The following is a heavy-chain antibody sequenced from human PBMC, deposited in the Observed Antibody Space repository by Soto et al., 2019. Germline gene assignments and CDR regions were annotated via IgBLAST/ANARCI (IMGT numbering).Heavy chain of an antibody. CDR1: GGSFSGYY. CDR3: ARWGAAGTFDY. J-gene: IGHJ4*02. CDR2: INHSGST. D-gene: IGHD6-13*01. V-gene: IGHV4-34*01. Sequence: SETLSLTCAVYGGSFSGYYWSWIRQPPGKGLEWIGEINHSGSTNYNPSLKSRVTISVDTSKNQFSLRLSSVTAADTAVYYCARWGAAGTFDYWGQGTLVTVSS.